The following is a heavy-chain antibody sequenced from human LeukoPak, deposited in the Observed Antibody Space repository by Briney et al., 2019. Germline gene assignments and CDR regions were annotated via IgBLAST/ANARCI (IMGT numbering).Heavy chain of an antibody. J-gene: IGHJ4*02. CDR2: IYHSGST. Sequence: SETLSLTCAVSGYSISSGYYWGWIRQPPGKGLEWIGSIYHSGSTYYNPSLKSRVTISVDTSKNQFSLKLSSVTAADTAVYYCARRGDSSDHSPPPFDYWGQGTLVTVSS. CDR3: ARRGDSSDHSPPPFDY. V-gene: IGHV4-38-2*01. D-gene: IGHD3-22*01. CDR1: GYSISSGYY.